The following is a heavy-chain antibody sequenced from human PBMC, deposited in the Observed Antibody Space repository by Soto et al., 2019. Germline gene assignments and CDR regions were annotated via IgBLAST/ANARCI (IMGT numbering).Heavy chain of an antibody. CDR2: IKTDGSST. J-gene: IGHJ4*02. D-gene: IGHD3-16*01. CDR1: GFTFSSYW. Sequence: EVQLVESGGALDQPGGSLRLSCAASGFTFSSYWMHWVRQAPGEGLVWVSRIKTDGSSTSYADSVKGRFTISRDNTKNTMYLQMNSLRAEDTAVYYCARVGVGHYEFDYWGQGTLVTVSS. V-gene: IGHV3-74*01. CDR3: ARVGVGHYEFDY.